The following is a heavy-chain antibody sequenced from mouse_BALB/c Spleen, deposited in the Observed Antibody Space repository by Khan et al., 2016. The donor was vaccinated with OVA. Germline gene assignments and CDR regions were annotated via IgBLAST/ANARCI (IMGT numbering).Heavy chain of an antibody. CDR1: GYTFTNYG. Sequence: QIQLVQSGPELKKPGETVKISCKASGYTFTNYGMNWVKQSPGKALKWMGWINTYTGEPTYADDFKGRFAFSLETSASTAYLQINNLKNEDTATYVCARTPYFSYTLDYWGQGTSVTVSA. CDR2: INTYTGEP. D-gene: IGHD2-10*01. V-gene: IGHV9-3-1*01. CDR3: ARTPYFSYTLDY. J-gene: IGHJ4*01.